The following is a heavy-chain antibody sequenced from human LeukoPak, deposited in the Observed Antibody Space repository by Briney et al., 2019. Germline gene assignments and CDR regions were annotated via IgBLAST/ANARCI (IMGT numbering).Heavy chain of an antibody. Sequence: GRSLRLSCAASGFTFNNYAMHWVRQAPGKGLEWVAVLAHDGGDKYFADSVKGRFTIFRDNSKNTLYLQVSSLTAEDTAIYYCARGPPAVAGIDYWGQGTLVTVSS. J-gene: IGHJ4*02. CDR2: LAHDGGDK. CDR3: ARGPPAVAGIDY. V-gene: IGHV3-30-3*01. D-gene: IGHD6-19*01. CDR1: GFTFNNYA.